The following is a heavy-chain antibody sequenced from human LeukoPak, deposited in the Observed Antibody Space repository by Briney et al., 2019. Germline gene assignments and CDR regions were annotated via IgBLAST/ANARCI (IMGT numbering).Heavy chain of an antibody. D-gene: IGHD6-13*01. V-gene: IGHV3-7*01. J-gene: IGHJ4*02. Sequence: GGSLRLSCAASDFTFSDYWMSWVRQAPGKGLEWVANIKQDGSDKNYVGSVKGRFTISRDNANNSLFLQMNSLRAEDTAVYYCAREGTASGELDYWGQGTLVTVSS. CDR2: IKQDGSDK. CDR1: DFTFSDYW. CDR3: AREGTASGELDY.